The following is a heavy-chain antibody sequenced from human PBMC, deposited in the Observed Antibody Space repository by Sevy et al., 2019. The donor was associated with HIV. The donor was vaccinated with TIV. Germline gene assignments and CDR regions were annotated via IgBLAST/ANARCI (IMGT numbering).Heavy chain of an antibody. V-gene: IGHV3-21*01. J-gene: IGHJ4*02. D-gene: IGHD4-17*01. Sequence: GGSLRLSCAASGFTFSSYSMNWVRQAPGKGLEWVSSISSSSSYIYYTDSVKGRFTISRDNAKNSLYLQMNSLRAEDTAVYYCSRLARGYYGETFDYWGQGTLVTVSS. CDR1: GFTFSSYS. CDR2: ISSSSSYI. CDR3: SRLARGYYGETFDY.